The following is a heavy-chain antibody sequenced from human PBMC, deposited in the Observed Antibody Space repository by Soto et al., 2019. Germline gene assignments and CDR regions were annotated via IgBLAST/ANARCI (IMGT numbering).Heavy chain of an antibody. CDR2: ISYSGST. CDR1: GGSISSGGYY. V-gene: IGHV4-31*03. Sequence: QVQLQESGPGLVQPSQTLSLTCTVSGGSISSGGYYWSWIRQHPGTGLEWSGHISYSGSTYYNTSLKGRVTISVDTSRNQFSLIVNSVTAADTAVYYCARGVLHWGQGTLVTVSS. J-gene: IGHJ4*01. CDR3: ARGVLH.